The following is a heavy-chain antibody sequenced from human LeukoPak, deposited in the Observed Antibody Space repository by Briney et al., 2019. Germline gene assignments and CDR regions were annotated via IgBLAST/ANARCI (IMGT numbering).Heavy chain of an antibody. CDR2: VYYSGST. D-gene: IGHD6-13*01. J-gene: IGHJ5*02. CDR3: ARYSDNWFDP. V-gene: IGHV4-61*08. Sequence: SETLSLTCTVSGGSVSSGVYFWSWIRQPPGKGLEWIGYVYYSGSTSYNPSLKGRVTISIDTSKNQFSLRLKSVTAADTAVYYCARYSDNWFDPWGQGTLVTVSS. CDR1: GGSVSSGVYF.